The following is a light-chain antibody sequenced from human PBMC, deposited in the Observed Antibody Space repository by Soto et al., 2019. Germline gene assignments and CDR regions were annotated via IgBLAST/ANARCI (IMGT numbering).Light chain of an antibody. CDR2: GAS. CDR3: QQYNKWPWT. CDR1: QSVSSN. J-gene: IGKJ1*01. V-gene: IGKV3-15*01. Sequence: EMVMTRSPATLSVSPGERATLSCMASQSVSSNLGWYQEKPGQAPRLLIYGASARATGIPARFSGSGSGTEFTLPISSLQYEDFAVYYCQQYNKWPWTFGQGTKVDIK.